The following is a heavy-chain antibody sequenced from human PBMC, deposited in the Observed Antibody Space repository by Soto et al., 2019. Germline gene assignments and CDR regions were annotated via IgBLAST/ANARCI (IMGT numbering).Heavy chain of an antibody. Sequence: LGESLKISCKGSGYSFTSYWISWVRQMPGKGLEWMGRIDPSDSYTNYSPSFQGHVTISADKSISTAYLQWSSLKASDTAMYYCARLNDFWSGYPYYYGMDVWGQGTTVTVS. V-gene: IGHV5-10-1*01. CDR3: ARLNDFWSGYPYYYGMDV. D-gene: IGHD3-3*01. CDR2: IDPSDSYT. CDR1: GYSFTSYW. J-gene: IGHJ6*02.